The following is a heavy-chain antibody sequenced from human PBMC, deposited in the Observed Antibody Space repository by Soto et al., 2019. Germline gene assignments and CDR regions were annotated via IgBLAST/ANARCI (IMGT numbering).Heavy chain of an antibody. Sequence: AESQTISWDSSGYSFSEYCIGWVRQMPGKGLEWMGIIYAGDSDNRSSPSFHGQVTISADKSISTAYLQWSSLKASDTAMYYCARRPRGSSRYWVDPWGQGTMVTVSS. CDR1: GYSFSEYC. CDR2: IYAGDSDN. V-gene: IGHV5-51*01. J-gene: IGHJ5*02. CDR3: ARRPRGSSRYWVDP. D-gene: IGHD6-13*01.